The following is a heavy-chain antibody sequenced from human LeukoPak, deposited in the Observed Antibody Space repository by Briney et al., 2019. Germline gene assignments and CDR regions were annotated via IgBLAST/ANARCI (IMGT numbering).Heavy chain of an antibody. CDR3: AREGWDQRDTAAFDY. CDR1: GYTFTRHY. J-gene: IGHJ4*02. D-gene: IGHD6-19*01. CDR2: INPNSGDT. V-gene: IGHV1-2*02. Sequence: ASVKVSCKASGYTFTRHYMQWARQPPGQALEWMGWINPNSGDTNSAQTFQGRVTLTRDTSISTVYMELSRLRPDDTAVYYCAREGWDQRDTAAFDYWGQGTLVTVSS.